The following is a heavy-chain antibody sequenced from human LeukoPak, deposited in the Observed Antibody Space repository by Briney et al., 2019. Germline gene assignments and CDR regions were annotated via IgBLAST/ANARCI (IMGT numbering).Heavy chain of an antibody. J-gene: IGHJ5*02. Sequence: GGSLRLSCAASGFTFSSYGMSWVRQAPGKGLEWVSAITGNGANTFYADSVRGRFTISRDNSKNTMYLQMNSLRAEDTALYYCARDRSGSYPNWFDPWGQGTLVTASS. CDR3: ARDRSGSYPNWFDP. CDR2: ITGNGANT. D-gene: IGHD3-10*01. V-gene: IGHV3-23*01. CDR1: GFTFSSYG.